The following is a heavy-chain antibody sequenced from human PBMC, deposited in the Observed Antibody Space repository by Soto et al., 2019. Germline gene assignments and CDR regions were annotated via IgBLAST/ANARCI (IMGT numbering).Heavy chain of an antibody. CDR2: IIPIFGTA. Sequence: QVQLVQSGAEVKKPGSSVKVSCKASGGTFSSYAISWVRQAPGQGLEWMGGIIPIFGTANYAQKFQGRVTITADESTSTAYMELSSLRSEDTAVYYCARGGRDGYKSGVPFDLWGRGTRVTVSS. J-gene: IGHJ2*01. V-gene: IGHV1-69*01. CDR3: ARGGRDGYKSGVPFDL. CDR1: GGTFSSYA. D-gene: IGHD5-12*01.